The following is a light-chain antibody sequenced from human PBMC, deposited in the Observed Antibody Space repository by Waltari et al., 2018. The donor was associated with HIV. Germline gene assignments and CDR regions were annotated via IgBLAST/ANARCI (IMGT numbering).Light chain of an antibody. J-gene: IGLJ3*02. CDR2: RNN. CDR3: AAWDDRLSGWV. Sequence: QSVLTQPPSASGTPGQRVPLSCSGRISNIGRNYVYWYQQLPRTAPKLLIHRNNQRPSGVPDRFSGSKSGTSVSLAISGLRSEDEADYYCAAWDDRLSGWVFGGGTKLTV. CDR1: ISNIGRNY. V-gene: IGLV1-47*01.